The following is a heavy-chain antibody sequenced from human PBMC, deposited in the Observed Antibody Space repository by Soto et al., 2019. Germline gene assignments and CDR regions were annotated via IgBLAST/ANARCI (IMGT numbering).Heavy chain of an antibody. V-gene: IGHV4-39*01. Sequence: QLQLQESGPGLVKPSETLSLTCTVSGGSISSSSYYWGWIRQPPGKGLEWIGSIYYSGSTYYNPSLKRRVPISVDPSKNQFSLKLSSVTAADTAVYYCATNPPYYYCSGSYRNWFDPWGQGTLVTVSS. D-gene: IGHD3-10*01. CDR2: IYYSGST. CDR3: ATNPPYYYCSGSYRNWFDP. J-gene: IGHJ5*02. CDR1: GGSISSSSYY.